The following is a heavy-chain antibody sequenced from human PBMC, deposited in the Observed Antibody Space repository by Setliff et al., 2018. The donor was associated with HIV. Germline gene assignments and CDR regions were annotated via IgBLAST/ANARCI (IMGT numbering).Heavy chain of an antibody. CDR1: GGSLSDSY. D-gene: IGHD6-25*01. V-gene: IGHV4-34*01. Sequence: NPSETLSLTCAVYGGSLSDSYYNWFRQPPGKGLEWIGEISHSGRTSYNSSLKSRVTMSVDASKNHISLTLTSLTAADTAVYYCARDQRLPGVQPPYWYFDLWGRGTLVTVSS. CDR3: ARDQRLPGVQPPYWYFDL. J-gene: IGHJ2*01. CDR2: ISHSGRT.